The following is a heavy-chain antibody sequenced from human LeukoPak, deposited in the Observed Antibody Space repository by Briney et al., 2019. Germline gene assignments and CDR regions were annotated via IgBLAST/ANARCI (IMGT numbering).Heavy chain of an antibody. CDR1: GFTFSSNG. D-gene: IGHD3-22*01. CDR3: AKRLGYYDSSEGYFDY. CDR2: ISYDGSNK. V-gene: IGHV3-30*18. J-gene: IGHJ4*02. Sequence: GRSLRLSCAASGFTFSSNGMHWFRQAPGKGLEWVPVISYDGSNKNYADSVKGRFTISRDISKNTLYLQMNSLRAEDTAVYYCAKRLGYYDSSEGYFDYWGQGTLVTVSS.